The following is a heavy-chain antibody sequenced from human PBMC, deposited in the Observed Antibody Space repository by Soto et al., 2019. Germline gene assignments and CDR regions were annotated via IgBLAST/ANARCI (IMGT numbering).Heavy chain of an antibody. CDR2: INVANGNT. D-gene: IGHD3-10*01. CDR3: ARDGPMDRAFDI. V-gene: IGHV1-3*01. CDR1: GYTFTNNA. J-gene: IGHJ3*02. Sequence: SVKVSCKASGYTFTNNAIHWVRQAPGQSPESLGWINVANGNTEYSRNFQGRVTLSGDASADTAYMELSSLRSEDTAVYYCARDGPMDRAFDIWGQGTMVTVSS.